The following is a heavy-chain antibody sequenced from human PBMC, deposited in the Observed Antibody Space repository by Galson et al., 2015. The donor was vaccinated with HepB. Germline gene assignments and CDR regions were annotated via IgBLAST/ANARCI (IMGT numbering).Heavy chain of an antibody. CDR1: GFTFSTYW. D-gene: IGHD3/OR15-3a*01. Sequence: SGFTFSTYWMTWVRQAPGKGLERVANIKQDGSENYYVDSVKGRFTISRDNAKNSLYLQMHSLRAEDTAVYYCARGSRTFDSWGQGTLVTVSS. J-gene: IGHJ4*02. CDR2: IKQDGSEN. CDR3: ARGSRTFDS. V-gene: IGHV3-7*01.